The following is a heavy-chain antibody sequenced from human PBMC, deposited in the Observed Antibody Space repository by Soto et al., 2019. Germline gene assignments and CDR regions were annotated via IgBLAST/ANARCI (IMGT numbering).Heavy chain of an antibody. CDR2: IYYSGST. J-gene: IGHJ5*02. D-gene: IGHD4-17*01. CDR1: GGSISSGDYY. V-gene: IGHV4-30-4*01. Sequence: SETLSLTCTVSGGSISSGDYYWSWIRQPPGKGLEWIGYIYYSGSTYYNPSLKSRVTTSVDTSKNQFSLKLSSVTAADTAVYYCARAEFYGYPDGEPKFDPWGQGTLVTVSS. CDR3: ARAEFYGYPDGEPKFDP.